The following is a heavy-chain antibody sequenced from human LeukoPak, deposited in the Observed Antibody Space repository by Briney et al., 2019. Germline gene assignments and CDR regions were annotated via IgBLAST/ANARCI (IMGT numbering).Heavy chain of an antibody. Sequence: PGGSLRLSCAASGFTFSSYAMHRVRQAPGKGLEYVSAISSNGGSTYYANSVKGRFTISRDNSKNTLYLQMGSLRAEDMAVYYCARMGTTGTTADYWGQGTLVTVSS. CDR3: ARMGTTGTTADY. J-gene: IGHJ4*02. D-gene: IGHD1-1*01. CDR1: GFTFSSYA. CDR2: ISSNGGST. V-gene: IGHV3-64*01.